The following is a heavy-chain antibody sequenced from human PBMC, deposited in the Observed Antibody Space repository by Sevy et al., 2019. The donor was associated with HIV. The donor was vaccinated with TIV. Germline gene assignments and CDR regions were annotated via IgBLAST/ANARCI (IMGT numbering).Heavy chain of an antibody. CDR2: IIPILGIA. CDR3: ARDPSGHCSSTSCYTGYYYMDV. J-gene: IGHJ6*03. Sequence: ASVKVSCKASGGTFSSYAISWVRQAPGQGLEWMGGIIPILGIANYAQKFQGRVTITADKSTSTAYMELSSLRSEDTAVYYCARDPSGHCSSTSCYTGYYYMDVWGKRTTVTVSS. V-gene: IGHV1-69*10. CDR1: GGTFSSYA. D-gene: IGHD2-2*02.